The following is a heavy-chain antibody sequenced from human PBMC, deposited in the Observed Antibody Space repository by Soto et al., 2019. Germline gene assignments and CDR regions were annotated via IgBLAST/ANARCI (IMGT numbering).Heavy chain of an antibody. CDR1: GFTVSRHC. CDR3: AAATTWNFHFPY. J-gene: IGHJ4*02. Sequence: QVQMVESGGGVVKPGGSLRLSCAASGFTVSRHCMHWVRQAPGKGLEWVAVIWYDGSNRYYADSVKGRFTISKDNSKNTLYLEMNTLRPEDTAIYYCAAATTWNFHFPYWGQGTQVTVSS. V-gene: IGHV3-33*01. CDR2: IWYDGSNR. D-gene: IGHD1-7*01.